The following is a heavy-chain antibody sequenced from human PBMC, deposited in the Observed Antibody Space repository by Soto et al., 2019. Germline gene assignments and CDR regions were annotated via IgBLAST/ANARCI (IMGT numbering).Heavy chain of an antibody. V-gene: IGHV3-33*01. Sequence: QVQLVASGGGVVQPGTSLRLSCAASGFTFSDHAMHWVRQAPGKGLEWVAVVWFDGGNKFYTDSVKGRFTISRDNSKNTLFLQMISLRVVDTAVYYCARAPAGDYTLYHYYTMDVWGQGTPVTVSS. D-gene: IGHD4-17*01. CDR1: GFTFSDHA. CDR2: VWFDGGNK. J-gene: IGHJ6*02. CDR3: ARAPAGDYTLYHYYTMDV.